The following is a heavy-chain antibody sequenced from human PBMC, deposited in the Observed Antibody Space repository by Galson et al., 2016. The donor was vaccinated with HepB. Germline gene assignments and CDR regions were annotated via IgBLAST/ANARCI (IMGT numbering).Heavy chain of an antibody. CDR1: GGSISGSNHY. CDR2: VYYIGGP. J-gene: IGHJ3*01. Sequence: SETLSLTCTVSGGSISGSNHYWGWIRLPPGKGLEWIATVYYIGGPYYNPSLKSQVTISVDTSKNQFSLQLNYVTAADMAVYYCARQSSSGWEKGTFDFWGPGTMVTVSS. D-gene: IGHD6-19*01. V-gene: IGHV4-39*01. CDR3: ARQSSSGWEKGTFDF.